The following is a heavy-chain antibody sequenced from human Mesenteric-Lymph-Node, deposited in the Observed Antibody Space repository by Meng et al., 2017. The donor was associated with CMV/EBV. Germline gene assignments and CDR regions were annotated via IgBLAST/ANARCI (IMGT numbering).Heavy chain of an antibody. CDR1: GYTFTGYY. CDR3: ARDLYWQQLATGGY. Sequence: ASVKVSCKASGYTFTGYYMHWVRQAPGQGLEWMGWINPDSGGTNSAQKFQGRVIMTRDTSISTAYMELSSLTSDDTALYYCARDLYWQQLATGGYWGQGSLVTVSS. D-gene: IGHD6-13*01. V-gene: IGHV1-2*02. J-gene: IGHJ4*02. CDR2: INPDSGGT.